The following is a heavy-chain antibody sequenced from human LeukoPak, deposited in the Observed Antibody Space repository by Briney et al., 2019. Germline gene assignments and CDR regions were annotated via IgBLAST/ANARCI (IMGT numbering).Heavy chain of an antibody. D-gene: IGHD5-24*01. Sequence: ASVKVSCKASGYTFTGYYMHWVRQAPGQGLEWMGWINPNSGGTNYAQKFQGRVTMTRDTSISTAYMELRRLRSDDTAVYYCARAYSVATILLDYWGQGTLVTVSS. CDR3: ARAYSVATILLDY. CDR1: GYTFTGYY. J-gene: IGHJ4*02. CDR2: INPNSGGT. V-gene: IGHV1-2*02.